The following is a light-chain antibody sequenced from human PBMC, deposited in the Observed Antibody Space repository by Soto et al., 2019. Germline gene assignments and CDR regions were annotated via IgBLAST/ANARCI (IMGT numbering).Light chain of an antibody. Sequence: EMVMTQSPATLSLSPGEIATLSCRASQSVSSNLAWYQQKPGQAPRLLIYGASTRATGIPARFSGSGSGTEFTLTISSLQSEDFAVYYCQQYNNWLRTFGQGTKVEIK. CDR2: GAS. CDR1: QSVSSN. V-gene: IGKV3-15*01. CDR3: QQYNNWLRT. J-gene: IGKJ1*01.